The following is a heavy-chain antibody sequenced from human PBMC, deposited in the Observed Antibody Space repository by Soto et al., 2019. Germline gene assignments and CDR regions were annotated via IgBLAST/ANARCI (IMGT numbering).Heavy chain of an antibody. Sequence: GGSLRLSCAASGFTFSNYWMHWVRQAPGKGLVWVSRINTDGSSRSYADSVKGRFTISRDNAKNTLYLQMNSLRAEDTAVYYCTRVLVEAHLVPFDYWGQGTVVTLSS. CDR3: TRVLVEAHLVPFDY. CDR2: INTDGSSR. V-gene: IGHV3-74*01. D-gene: IGHD2-15*01. J-gene: IGHJ4*02. CDR1: GFTFSNYW.